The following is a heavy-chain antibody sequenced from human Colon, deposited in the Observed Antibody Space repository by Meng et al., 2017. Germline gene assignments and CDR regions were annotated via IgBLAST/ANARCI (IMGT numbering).Heavy chain of an antibody. Sequence: GESLKISCAASGFTVSSNYMAWVRQAPGKGLECISIIYTGGTTHYADSVRGRFTISRDNSKNIISLQLNNLRAEDTAVYYCAKQFSASYGDTFDIWGQGKMVNVAS. CDR2: IYTGGTT. V-gene: IGHV3-53*01. CDR1: GFTVSSNY. CDR3: AKQFSASYGDTFDI. D-gene: IGHD1-26*01. J-gene: IGHJ3*02.